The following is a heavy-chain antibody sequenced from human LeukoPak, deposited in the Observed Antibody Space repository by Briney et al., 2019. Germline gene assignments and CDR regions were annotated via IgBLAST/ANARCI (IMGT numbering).Heavy chain of an antibody. V-gene: IGHV4-30-2*01. Sequence: PSETLSLTCIVSGGSISSGGYYWSWIRQPPGKGLEWIGYIYHSGSTYYNPSLKSRVTISVDRSKNQFSLKLSSVTAADTAVYYCARKYTPRYCSSTSCRTKGAFDIWGQGTMVTVSS. CDR1: GGSISSGGYY. CDR3: ARKYTPRYCSSTSCRTKGAFDI. J-gene: IGHJ3*02. CDR2: IYHSGST. D-gene: IGHD2-2*01.